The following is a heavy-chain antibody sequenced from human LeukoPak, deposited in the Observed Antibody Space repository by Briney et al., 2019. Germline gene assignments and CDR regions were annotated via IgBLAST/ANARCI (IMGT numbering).Heavy chain of an antibody. Sequence: SETLSLTCTVSGGSISSYYWSWIRQPPGKGLEWIGYIYYSGSTDYNPSLKSRVIISVDTSTNRFSLRLTSVTAADTAVYYCARRGVYYDTSGLETGFFDYWGQGTLVTVSS. CDR1: GGSISSYY. CDR3: ARRGVYYDTSGLETGFFDY. J-gene: IGHJ4*02. D-gene: IGHD3-22*01. V-gene: IGHV4-59*08. CDR2: IYYSGST.